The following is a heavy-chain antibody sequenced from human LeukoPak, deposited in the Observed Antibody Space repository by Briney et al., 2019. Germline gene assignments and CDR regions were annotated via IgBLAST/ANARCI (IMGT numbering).Heavy chain of an antibody. CDR3: AKEGAKRTKYFQH. J-gene: IGHJ1*01. CDR2: IWYDGSNK. CDR1: GFTFSDYY. V-gene: IGHV3-33*06. Sequence: GGSLRLSCAASGFTFSDYYMSWIRQAPGKGLEWVAVIWYDGSNKYYADSVKGRFTISRDNSKNTLYLQMNSLRAEDTAVYYCAKEGAKRTKYFQHWGQGTLVTVSS. D-gene: IGHD3-16*01.